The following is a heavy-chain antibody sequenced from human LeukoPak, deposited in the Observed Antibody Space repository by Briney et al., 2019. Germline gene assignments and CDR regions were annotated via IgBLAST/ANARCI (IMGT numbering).Heavy chain of an antibody. Sequence: GGPLRLSCAASGFTVSSNYMSWVRQAPGKGLEWVAVISYDGSNKYYADSVKGRFTISRDNSQNTLYLQMNSLRPEDTAVYYCAKVSAYYYASGFDSWGQGTLVTVSS. D-gene: IGHD3-10*01. CDR3: AKVSAYYYASGFDS. CDR2: ISYDGSNK. CDR1: GFTVSSNY. V-gene: IGHV3-30*18. J-gene: IGHJ4*02.